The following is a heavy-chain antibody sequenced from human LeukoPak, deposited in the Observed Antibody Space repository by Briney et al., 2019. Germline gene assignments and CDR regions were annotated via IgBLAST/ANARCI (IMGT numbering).Heavy chain of an antibody. V-gene: IGHV4-34*01. CDR1: GGSFSGYY. Sequence: PSVTLSLTCAVYGGSFSGYYWSWIRQPPGKGLEWIGEINHSGSTNYNPSLKSRVTISVDTSKNQFSLKLSSVTAADTAVYYCARGSAYDHVWGTYRYSGACFKYWGQGTLVTVSS. J-gene: IGHJ4*02. CDR2: INHSGST. CDR3: ARGSAYDHVWGTYRYSGACFKY. D-gene: IGHD3-16*02.